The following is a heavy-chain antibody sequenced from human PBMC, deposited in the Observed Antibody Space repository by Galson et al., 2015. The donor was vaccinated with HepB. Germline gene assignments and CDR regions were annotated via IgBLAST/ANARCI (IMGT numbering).Heavy chain of an antibody. J-gene: IGHJ3*02. CDR2: INSDGRTI. CDR3: ACPHGYCSGDKFFDGFDI. Sequence: SLRLSRAASGFTFRDYYMIWIRQAPGKGPEWVSYINSDGRTIYYADPVKGRFTISRDNAKKSLYLQMHSLRAEDTAVYYCACPHGYCSGDKFFDGFDIWGQGTRVTVSS. CDR1: GFTFRDYY. V-gene: IGHV3-11*01. D-gene: IGHD2-15*01.